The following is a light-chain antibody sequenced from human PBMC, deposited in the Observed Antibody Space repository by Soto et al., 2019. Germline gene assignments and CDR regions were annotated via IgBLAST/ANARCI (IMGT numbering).Light chain of an antibody. J-gene: IGLJ1*01. V-gene: IGLV2-8*01. CDR1: SSDVGAYNY. CDR3: CSYADNTAYV. Sequence: PTSASWSLGRAVTISATGTSSDVGAYNYVSCYQQHPGKAPKLMIYEVTRRPSGVPDRFSGSKSGNTASLNVSGLQAEDQADYYCCSYADNTAYVFGTGTKVTVL. CDR2: EVT.